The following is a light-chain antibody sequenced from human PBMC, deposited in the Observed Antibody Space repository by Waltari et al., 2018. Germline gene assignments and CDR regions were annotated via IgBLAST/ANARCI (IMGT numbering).Light chain of an antibody. Sequence: SYELTQPSSVSVSPGQTARITCSGDVLGKKFIRWFQQKPGQAPGLLIFRDRERPSGIPERFSGSSSGTTVTLTISGAQVEDEADYYCFTVDDNSLRLFGGGTKLTVL. V-gene: IGLV3-27*01. CDR1: VLGKKF. CDR3: FTVDDNSLRL. J-gene: IGLJ2*01. CDR2: RDR.